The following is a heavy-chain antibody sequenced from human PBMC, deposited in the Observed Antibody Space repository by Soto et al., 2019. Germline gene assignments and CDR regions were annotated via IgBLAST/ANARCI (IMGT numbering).Heavy chain of an antibody. CDR2: INHSGST. CDR1: GGSFSGYY. J-gene: IGHJ3*02. Sequence: SETLSLTCAVYGGSFSGYYWSWIRQPPGKGLEWIGEINHSGSTNYNPSLRSRVTISVDTSKNQFSLKLSSVTAADTAVYYCARLFSSSSGALITAFDIWGQGTMVTVSS. CDR3: ARLFSSSSGALITAFDI. D-gene: IGHD6-6*01. V-gene: IGHV4-34*01.